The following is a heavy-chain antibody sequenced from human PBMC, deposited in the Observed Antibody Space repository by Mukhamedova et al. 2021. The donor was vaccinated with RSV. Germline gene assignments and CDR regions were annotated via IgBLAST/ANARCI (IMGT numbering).Heavy chain of an antibody. CDR3: TTDVRTDDYYYYGMDV. CDR2: IKSKTDGGTT. D-gene: IGHD3-10*02. J-gene: IGHJ6*02. Sequence: VRQAPGKGLEWVGRIKSKTDGGTTDYAAPVKGRFTISRDDSKNTLYLQMNSLKTEETAVYYCTTDVRTDDYYYYGMDVWGQGTTV. V-gene: IGHV3-15*01.